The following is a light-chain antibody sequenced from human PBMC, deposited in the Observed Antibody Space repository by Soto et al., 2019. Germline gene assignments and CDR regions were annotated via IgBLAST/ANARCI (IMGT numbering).Light chain of an antibody. Sequence: DIQMTQSPTSLSASVGDRVTITCRASQSINSYLNWYQQKPGKAPKLLIHAASSLQSGVPSRFRGSGSGTDFTLTISSLQPEDFGTYYCQQSYSTPYTFGQGTNLEIK. CDR3: QQSYSTPYT. J-gene: IGKJ2*01. V-gene: IGKV1-39*01. CDR2: AAS. CDR1: QSINSY.